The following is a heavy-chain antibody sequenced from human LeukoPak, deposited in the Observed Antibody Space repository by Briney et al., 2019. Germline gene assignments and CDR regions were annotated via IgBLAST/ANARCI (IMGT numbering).Heavy chain of an antibody. CDR3: ARVRTPYSGYESDFDY. V-gene: IGHV1-46*01. CDR2: INPSGGST. CDR1: GYTFTSYY. J-gene: IGHJ4*02. Sequence: ASVKVSCKASGYTFTSYYMHWVRQAPGQGLEWMGIINPSGGSTNYAKNFQGRVTMTRDTSTSTVYMELYSLRSEDTAVYYCARVRTPYSGYESDFDYWGQGTLVTVSS. D-gene: IGHD5-12*01.